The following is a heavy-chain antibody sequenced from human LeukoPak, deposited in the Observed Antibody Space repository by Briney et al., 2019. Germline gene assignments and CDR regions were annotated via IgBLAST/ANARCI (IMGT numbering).Heavy chain of an antibody. CDR1: GVSISSYS. J-gene: IGHJ4*02. CDR2: IYTSGST. D-gene: IGHD5-18*01. CDR3: ARDTYNYGSSAYYFDY. V-gene: IGHV4-4*07. Sequence: PSETLSLTCTVSGVSISSYSWSWIRQPAGKGLDWIGRIYTSGSTNYNPSLKSRVTMSVDTSKNQFSLKLSSVTAADTAVYCCARDTYNYGSSAYYFDYWGQGTLVTVSS.